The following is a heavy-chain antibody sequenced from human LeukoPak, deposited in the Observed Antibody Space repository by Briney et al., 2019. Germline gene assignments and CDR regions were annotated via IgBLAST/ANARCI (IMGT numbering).Heavy chain of an antibody. CDR1: GFTFSSYS. Sequence: GGSLRLSCAASGFTFSSYSMNWVRQAPGQGLEWVSTISGTGSSIYYRDSVKGRFTISRDNSKNTLSLQMNSLRAEDAAVYYCAKGLGDSCYNGGDSWGQGTLVTVSS. V-gene: IGHV3-23*01. D-gene: IGHD2-2*02. J-gene: IGHJ4*02. CDR3: AKGLGDSCYNGGDS. CDR2: ISGTGSSI.